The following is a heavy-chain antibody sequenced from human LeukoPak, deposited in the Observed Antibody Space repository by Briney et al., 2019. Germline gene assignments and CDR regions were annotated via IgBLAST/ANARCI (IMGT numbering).Heavy chain of an antibody. CDR1: GGSISSYY. V-gene: IGHV4-4*07. Sequence: SETLSLTCTVSGGSISSYYWGWIRQPAGKGLEWIGRIYTSGSTNYNPSLKSRVTMSVDTSKNQFSLKLSSVTAADTAVYYCARDTYYYDSSGYYYVHYFDYWGQGTLVTVSS. J-gene: IGHJ4*02. CDR3: ARDTYYYDSSGYYYVHYFDY. D-gene: IGHD3-22*01. CDR2: IYTSGST.